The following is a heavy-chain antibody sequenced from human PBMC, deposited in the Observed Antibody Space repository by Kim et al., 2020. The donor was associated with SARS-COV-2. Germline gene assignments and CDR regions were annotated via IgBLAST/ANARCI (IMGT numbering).Heavy chain of an antibody. Sequence: NTKYSQEVQGRVTITRDTSASTAYMELSSLRSEDTAVYYCARSFNSGMDVWGQGTTVTVSS. J-gene: IGHJ6*02. V-gene: IGHV1-3*01. CDR2: NT. CDR3: ARSFNSGMDV.